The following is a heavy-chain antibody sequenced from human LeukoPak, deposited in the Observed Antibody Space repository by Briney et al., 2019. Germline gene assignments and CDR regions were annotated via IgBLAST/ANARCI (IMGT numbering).Heavy chain of an antibody. J-gene: IGHJ5*02. D-gene: IGHD3-3*01. CDR2: IYYSGST. CDR1: GGSISSGGYS. V-gene: IGHV4-30-4*07. Sequence: NPSQTLSLTCAVSGGSISSGGYSWSWIRQPPGKGLEWIGYIYYSGSTYYSPSLKSRVTISVDTSKNQFSLKLSSVTAADTAVYYCARASGRDWFDPWGQGTLVTVSS. CDR3: ARASGRDWFDP.